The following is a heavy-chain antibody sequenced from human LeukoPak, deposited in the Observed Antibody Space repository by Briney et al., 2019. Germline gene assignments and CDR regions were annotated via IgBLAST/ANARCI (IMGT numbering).Heavy chain of an antibody. CDR1: GGIFSYTA. J-gene: IGHJ5*02. D-gene: IGHD3-3*01. Sequence: GASVTVSCKASGGIFSYTAISWVRQAPGQGLEWMGGIIPLFGTTNYAQKFQGRVTITKNDSTTTAYMELSSLRSDDTAMYYCARAAYNDFWSEYNYFGPWGQGSLVTVSS. CDR2: IIPLFGTT. V-gene: IGHV1-69*05. CDR3: ARAAYNDFWSEYNYFGP.